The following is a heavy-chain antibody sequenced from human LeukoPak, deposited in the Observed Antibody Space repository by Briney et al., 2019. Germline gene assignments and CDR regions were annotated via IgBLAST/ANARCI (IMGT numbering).Heavy chain of an antibody. J-gene: IGHJ4*02. V-gene: IGHV3-9*01. CDR1: GFPFDYYA. CDR2: FNWYSGNI. CDR3: AKDYLFGGVLLLPYFDY. D-gene: IGHD3-10*01. Sequence: GGSLRLSCTASGFPFDYYAMLWLRQAPAKGLEGVSGFNWYSGNIGYADSVKGRFTISRDNAKNSLYLQMNSLRAEYTALYYCAKDYLFGGVLLLPYFDYWGQGTLVTVSS.